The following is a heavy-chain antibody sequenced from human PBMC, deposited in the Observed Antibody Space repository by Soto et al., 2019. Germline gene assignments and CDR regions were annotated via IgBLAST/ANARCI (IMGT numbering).Heavy chain of an antibody. D-gene: IGHD6-6*01. Sequence: LRLSCAASGFNFRSYEMNWVRQAPGKGLEWLSYISSTGSTIYYADSVKGRFTISRDNAKNSVYLQVNSLRAEDTAVYYCATIEYSTSFDYWGRGTLVTVSS. CDR2: ISSTGSTI. CDR1: GFNFRSYE. CDR3: ATIEYSTSFDY. J-gene: IGHJ4*02. V-gene: IGHV3-48*03.